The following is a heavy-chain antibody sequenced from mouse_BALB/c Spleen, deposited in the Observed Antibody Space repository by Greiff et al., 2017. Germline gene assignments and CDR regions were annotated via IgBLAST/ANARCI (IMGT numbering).Heavy chain of an antibody. CDR1: GDSITSGY. J-gene: IGHJ1*01. D-gene: IGHD1-2*01. CDR2: ISYSGST. Sequence: EVQRVESGPSLVKPSQTLSLTCSVTGDSITSGYWNWIRKFPGNKLEYMGYISYSGSTYYNPSLKSRISITRDTSKNQYYLQLNSVTTEDTATYYCARRLRLRWYFDVWGAGTTVTVSS. CDR3: ARRLRLRWYFDV. V-gene: IGHV3-8*02.